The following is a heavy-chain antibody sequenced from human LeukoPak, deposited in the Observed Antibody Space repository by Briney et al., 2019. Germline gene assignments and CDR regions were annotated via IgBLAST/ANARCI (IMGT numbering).Heavy chain of an antibody. CDR2: ISSSSSYI. CDR1: GFTFSSYS. CDR3: ARDELKGGTDAFDI. D-gene: IGHD3-16*01. J-gene: IGHJ3*02. Sequence: GGSLRLSCAASGFTFSSYSMNWDRQAPGKGLEWVSSISSSSSYIYYADSVKGRFTISRDNAKNSLYLQMNSLRAEDTAVYYCARDELKGGTDAFDIWGQGTMVTVSS. V-gene: IGHV3-21*01.